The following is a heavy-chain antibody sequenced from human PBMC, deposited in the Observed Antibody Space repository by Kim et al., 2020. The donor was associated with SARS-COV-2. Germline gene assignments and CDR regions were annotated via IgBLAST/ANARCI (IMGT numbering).Heavy chain of an antibody. CDR2: INTVSGDT. J-gene: IGHJ4*02. CDR1: GYTFTDYP. Sequence: ASVKVSCKTSGYTFTDYPLYWVRQAPGQGLEWMGWINTVSGDTRSSQNFQGRVTITRDTSANTAYMELSSLRSGDTAVYYCAKKKFFAAGSYSDFDYWGQ. D-gene: IGHD3-10*01. CDR3: AKKKFFAAGSYSDFDY. V-gene: IGHV1-3*04.